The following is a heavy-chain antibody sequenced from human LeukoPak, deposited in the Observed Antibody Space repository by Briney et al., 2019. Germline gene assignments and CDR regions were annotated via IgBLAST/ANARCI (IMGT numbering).Heavy chain of an antibody. V-gene: IGHV1-69*05. Sequence: SVKVSCKASGGTFSSYTISWVRQAPGQGLEWMGRIIPIFGTANYAQKVQGRVTITTDESKRQAYMEMTSLRSEDTGVYYCARERGYSYGYADYWGQGNLVTVSS. D-gene: IGHD5-18*01. J-gene: IGHJ4*02. CDR2: IIPIFGTA. CDR3: ARERGYSYGYADY. CDR1: GGTFSSYT.